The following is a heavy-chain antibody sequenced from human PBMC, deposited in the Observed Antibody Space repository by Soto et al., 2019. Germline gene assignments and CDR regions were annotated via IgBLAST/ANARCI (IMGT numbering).Heavy chain of an antibody. Sequence: SVKVSCKASGGPFSSYAISWVRQAPGQGLEWMGGFIPIFGTANYAQKFQGRVTITADESTSTAYMELSSLRSEDTAVYYCARGDDYAWGSYRYGYYGMDVWGQGTTVTVSS. D-gene: IGHD3-16*02. CDR2: FIPIFGTA. J-gene: IGHJ6*02. V-gene: IGHV1-69*13. CDR3: ARGDDYAWGSYRYGYYGMDV. CDR1: GGPFSSYA.